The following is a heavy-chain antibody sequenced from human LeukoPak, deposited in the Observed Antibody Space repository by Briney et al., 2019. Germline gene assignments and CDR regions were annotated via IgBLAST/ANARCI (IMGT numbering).Heavy chain of an antibody. CDR2: NYPGDSDT. J-gene: IGHJ6*02. V-gene: IGHV5-51*01. Sequence: NAGESLKISCKGSGYSFTSYWIGLVRQMPGEGLEWMGINYPGDSDTRYSPSFQGQVTISADKSINTAYLQWSSLKASDSAMYYCARPTTVVTPYYYGMDVWGQGTTVTVSS. D-gene: IGHD4-23*01. CDR1: GYSFTSYW. CDR3: ARPTTVVTPYYYGMDV.